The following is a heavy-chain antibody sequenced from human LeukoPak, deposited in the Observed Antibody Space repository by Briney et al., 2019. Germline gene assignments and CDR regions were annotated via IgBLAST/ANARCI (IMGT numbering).Heavy chain of an antibody. D-gene: IGHD1-26*01. CDR3: ARISGSYRVFDY. Sequence: SVKVSCKASGGTFSSYAISWVRQAPGQGLEWMGGIIPIFGTANYAQKFQGRVTITADKSTSTAYMELSSLRSEDTAVYYCARISGSYRVFDYWGQGTLVTVSS. CDR2: IIPIFGTA. V-gene: IGHV1-69*06. CDR1: GGTFSSYA. J-gene: IGHJ4*02.